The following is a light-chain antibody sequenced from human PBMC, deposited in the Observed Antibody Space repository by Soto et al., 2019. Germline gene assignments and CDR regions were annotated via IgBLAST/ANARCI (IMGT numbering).Light chain of an antibody. CDR1: SSDIGAYNY. CDR3: SSYSGISHWV. J-gene: IGLJ3*02. V-gene: IGLV2-14*01. Sequence: QSALTQPAFVSGSPGQSITISCTGTSSDIGAYNYVSWYQQHPGKAPKLMIYKVTSRPSGVSIRFSGSKSGSAASLTISGLQAEDEADYYCSSYSGISHWVFGGGTKLTVL. CDR2: KVT.